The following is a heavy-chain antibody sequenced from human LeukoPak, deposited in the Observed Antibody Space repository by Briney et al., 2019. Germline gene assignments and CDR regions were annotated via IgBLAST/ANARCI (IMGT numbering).Heavy chain of an antibody. J-gene: IGHJ4*02. D-gene: IGHD2-2*02. CDR1: GGTFSSYA. CDR2: IIPIFGTA. Sequence: SVKVSSKASGGTFSSYAISWVRQAPGQGLEWMGGIIPIFGTANYAQKFQGRVTITADESTSTAYMELSSLRSEDTAVYYCARVPYCSSTSCYTPYHYWGQGTLVTVSS. CDR3: ARVPYCSSTSCYTPYHY. V-gene: IGHV1-69*01.